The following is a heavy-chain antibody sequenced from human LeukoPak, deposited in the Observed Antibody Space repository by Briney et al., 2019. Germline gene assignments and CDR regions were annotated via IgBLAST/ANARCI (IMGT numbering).Heavy chain of an antibody. CDR1: GGSISSGGYY. D-gene: IGHD2-2*02. J-gene: IGHJ5*02. CDR2: IYTSGST. CDR3: ARGVYCSSTGCYTPEWFDP. Sequence: SETLSLTCTVSGGSISSGGYYWSWIRQPAGKGLEWIGRIYTSGSTNYNPSLKSRVTISVDTSKSQFSLKLSSVTAADTAVYFCARGVYCSSTGCYTPEWFDPWGQGTLVTVSS. V-gene: IGHV4-61*02.